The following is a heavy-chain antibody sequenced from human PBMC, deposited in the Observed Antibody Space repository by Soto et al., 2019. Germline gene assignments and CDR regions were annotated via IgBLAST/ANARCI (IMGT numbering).Heavy chain of an antibody. CDR3: ARHRYDSSGSQHLLDY. V-gene: IGHV5-10-1*01. D-gene: IGHD3-22*01. Sequence: GESLKISCKGSGYSFNDYWISCVRQMPGKGLEWMGRFDPRDSYTNYSPSFQGHVTVSVDISISTAYLQWSSLKASDSAMYYCARHRYDSSGSQHLLDYWGQGSXVTFSS. J-gene: IGHJ4*02. CDR2: FDPRDSYT. CDR1: GYSFNDYW.